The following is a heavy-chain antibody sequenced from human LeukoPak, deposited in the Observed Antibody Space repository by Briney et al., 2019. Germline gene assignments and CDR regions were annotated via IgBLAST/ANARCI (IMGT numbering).Heavy chain of an antibody. D-gene: IGHD1-26*01. CDR1: GFIFSSYV. V-gene: IGHV3-23*01. CDR2: ISVGGGDT. Sequence: GGSLRLSCEASGFIFSSYVMGWVRQAPGKGLEWVSSISVGGGDTFTADSVKGRFTITRENSKNTLYLQMMGLRAEDTAVYYCAKISGTYYDVRGNYFDYWGLGTLVTVSS. J-gene: IGHJ4*02. CDR3: AKISGTYYDVRGNYFDY.